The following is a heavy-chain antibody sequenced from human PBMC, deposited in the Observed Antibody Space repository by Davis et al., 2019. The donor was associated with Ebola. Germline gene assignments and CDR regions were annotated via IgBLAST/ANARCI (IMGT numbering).Heavy chain of an antibody. CDR3: ATMRNGDYVGAAFDY. V-gene: IGHV1-2*04. CDR2: INPDSGGT. CDR1: GYTFTGYY. D-gene: IGHD4-17*01. J-gene: IGHJ4*02. Sequence: ASVKVSCKASGYTFTGYYMHWVRQAPGQGLEWMGWINPDSGGTNYAQNFQGWVTMTRDTSISTAYMELSRLRSDDTAVYYCATMRNGDYVGAAFDYWGQGTLVTVSS.